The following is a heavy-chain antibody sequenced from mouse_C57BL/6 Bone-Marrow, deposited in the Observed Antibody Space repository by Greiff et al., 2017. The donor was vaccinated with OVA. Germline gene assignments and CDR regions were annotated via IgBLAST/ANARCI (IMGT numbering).Heavy chain of an antibody. Sequence: QVQLKQSGAELARPGASVKLSCKASGYTFTSYGISWVKQRTGQGLEWIGEIYPRSGNTYYNEKFKGKATLTADKSSSTAYMELRSLTSEDAAVYFCARSILRNVDVWGTGTTVTVSS. CDR2: IYPRSGNT. CDR3: ARSILRNVDV. D-gene: IGHD1-1*01. CDR1: GYTFTSYG. J-gene: IGHJ1*03. V-gene: IGHV1-81*01.